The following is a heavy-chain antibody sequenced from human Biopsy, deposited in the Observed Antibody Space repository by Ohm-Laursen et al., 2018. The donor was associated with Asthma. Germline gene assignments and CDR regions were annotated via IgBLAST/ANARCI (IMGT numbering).Heavy chain of an antibody. Sequence: SLRLSCAASGFTFSNYVMSWVRQAPGKGLEWVSSITGSGGFTYYADSVKGRFTISRDKSDNTLYLQMNSLTTEDTAVYFCAKITTDRQKANNWFDPWGQGTLVTVSS. CDR2: ITGSGGFT. J-gene: IGHJ5*02. V-gene: IGHV3-23*01. CDR1: GFTFSNYV. CDR3: AKITTDRQKANNWFDP. D-gene: IGHD3-22*01.